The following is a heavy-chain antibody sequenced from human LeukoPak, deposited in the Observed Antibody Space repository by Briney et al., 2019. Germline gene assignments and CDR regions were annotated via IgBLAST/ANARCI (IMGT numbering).Heavy chain of an antibody. CDR3: AKGGTTVTNPSWFDP. D-gene: IGHD4-17*01. Sequence: SGGSLRLSCAASGFSFSSYAMSWVRQAPGKGLEWVSVISGGGGSTYYADSVKGRFTISRDNSKNTLYLHMNSLRAEDTAVYYCAKGGTTVTNPSWFDPWGQGTLVTVSS. CDR1: GFSFSSYA. J-gene: IGHJ5*02. CDR2: ISGGGGST. V-gene: IGHV3-23*01.